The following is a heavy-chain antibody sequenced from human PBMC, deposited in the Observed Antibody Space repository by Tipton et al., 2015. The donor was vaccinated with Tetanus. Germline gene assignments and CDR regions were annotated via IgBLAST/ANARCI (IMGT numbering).Heavy chain of an antibody. J-gene: IGHJ4*02. CDR3: ARCGGLGLQHYLDY. CDR2: MYSGGDT. Sequence: SLRLSCAASGFNFNTLGINWVRQAPGKGLEWVSVMYSGGDTYYADSVKGRFTISRDNSKNTVYLQMNSLRVEDTAVYYCARCGGLGLQHYLDYWGQGTLVTVSS. CDR1: GFNFNTLG. V-gene: IGHV3-53*01. D-gene: IGHD2-21*01.